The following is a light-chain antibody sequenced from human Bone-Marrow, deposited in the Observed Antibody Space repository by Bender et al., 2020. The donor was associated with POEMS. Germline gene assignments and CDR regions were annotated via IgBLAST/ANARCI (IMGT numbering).Light chain of an antibody. CDR3: QTWDSSTTPWV. Sequence: QSALTQPASVTGSPGQSITISCTGTSRDVGSYDLVSWYQQYPGKAPKLIIYELSKRPSGIPERFSGSNSGNTATLTITGTQAMDEADYYCQTWDSSTTPWVFGGGTKLTVL. J-gene: IGLJ3*02. CDR1: SRDVGSYDL. CDR2: ELS. V-gene: IGLV2-14*02.